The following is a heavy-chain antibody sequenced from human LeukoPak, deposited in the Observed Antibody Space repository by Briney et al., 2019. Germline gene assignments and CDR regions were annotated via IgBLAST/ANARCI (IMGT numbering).Heavy chain of an antibody. CDR1: GFTFSSYS. V-gene: IGHV3-48*04. J-gene: IGHJ4*02. D-gene: IGHD3-22*01. CDR2: ISSSSSTI. Sequence: GGSLRLSCAASGFTFSSYSMNWVRQAPGKGLEWVSYISSSSSTIYYADSVKGRFTISRDNAKNSLYLQMNSLRAEDTAVYYCARDRYYYDSSGYYGEGYDYWGQGTLVTVSS. CDR3: ARDRYYYDSSGYYGEGYDY.